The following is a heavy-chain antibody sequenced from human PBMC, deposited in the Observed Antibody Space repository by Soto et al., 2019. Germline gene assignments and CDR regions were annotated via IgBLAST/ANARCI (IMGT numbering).Heavy chain of an antibody. CDR3: ARGSTTEKVDS. J-gene: IGHJ4*02. CDR1: GGSISSSSYY. CDR2: IYYSGST. V-gene: IGHV4-39*01. Sequence: PSETLSLTCTVSGGSISSSSYYWAWVRQPPGRGLEWIGSIYYSGSTYYNPSLKSRVTISADTSMNQFSLALTSVTAADTAMYYCARGSTTEKVDSWGQGILVTVSS.